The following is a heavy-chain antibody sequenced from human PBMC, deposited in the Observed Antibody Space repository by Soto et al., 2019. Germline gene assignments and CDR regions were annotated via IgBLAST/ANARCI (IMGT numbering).Heavy chain of an antibody. Sequence: EVQLVESGGGLVQTGGSLRLSCAASGFTVTSNYMSWVRQAPGKGLEWVSVIYSGGRTYYADSVKGRFTISRDNSKNTXXLKMNGLGAEDTAVYYCARKGGVAECSGGSCWVDYWGQGTLVTVSS. V-gene: IGHV3-66*01. D-gene: IGHD2-15*01. J-gene: IGHJ4*02. CDR3: ARKGGVAECSGGSCWVDY. CDR1: GFTVTSNY. CDR2: IYSGGRT.